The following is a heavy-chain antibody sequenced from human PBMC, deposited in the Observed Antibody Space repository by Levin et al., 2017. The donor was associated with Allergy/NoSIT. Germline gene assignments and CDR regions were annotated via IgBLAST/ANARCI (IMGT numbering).Heavy chain of an antibody. V-gene: IGHV3-30*18. CDR2: ISYDGSNE. CDR3: AKGQSSIWYFFDY. J-gene: IGHJ4*02. Sequence: GGSLRLSCAASGFTFSNYGIHWVRQAPGKGLEWVAVISYDGSNEYYAETVKGRFTISRDNSKNTLYLQMSSLRAEDTAVYYCAKGQSSIWYFFDYWGQGTLITVSS. D-gene: IGHD6-13*01. CDR1: GFTFSNYG.